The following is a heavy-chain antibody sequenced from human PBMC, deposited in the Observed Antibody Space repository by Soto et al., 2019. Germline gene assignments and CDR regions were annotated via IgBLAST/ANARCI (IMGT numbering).Heavy chain of an antibody. V-gene: IGHV4-59*01. CDR3: ARVKYSGRHFDY. CDR2: IYYSGST. D-gene: IGHD5-12*01. Sequence: AETLSLTCTVSGGSISSYYWSWIRQPPGKGLEWIGYIYYSGSTNYNPSLKSRVTISVDTSKNQSSLKLSSVTAADTAVYYCARVKYSGRHFDYWGQGTLVTVSS. CDR1: GGSISSYY. J-gene: IGHJ4*02.